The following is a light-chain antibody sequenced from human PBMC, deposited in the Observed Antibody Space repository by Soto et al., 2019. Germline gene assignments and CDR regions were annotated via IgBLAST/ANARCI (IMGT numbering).Light chain of an antibody. CDR3: SSYTSSSTLV. CDR2: EVS. CDR1: SSDVGGYNY. V-gene: IGLV2-14*01. Sequence: QSALTQPASVSGSPGQSITISCTGTSSDVGGYNYVSWYQQHPGKAPKLMIYEVSNRPSGVSNRVSGSKSGNTASLTISGRQAEDEADYYCSSYTSSSTLVFGTGTKVTVL. J-gene: IGLJ1*01.